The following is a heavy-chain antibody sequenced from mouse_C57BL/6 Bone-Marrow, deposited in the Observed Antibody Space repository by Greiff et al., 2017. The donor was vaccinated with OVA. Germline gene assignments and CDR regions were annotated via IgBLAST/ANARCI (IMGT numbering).Heavy chain of an antibody. Sequence: VQLQQSGAELARPGASVKLSCKASGYTFTSYGISWVKQRTGQGLEWIGEIYPRSGNTYYNEKFKGKATLTVDTSSSTAYMEFNSLTSEDSAVYFCARKKDGKWAYYFDYWGQGTTLTVSS. CDR2: IYPRSGNT. V-gene: IGHV1-81*01. D-gene: IGHD2-3*01. CDR3: ARKKDGKWAYYFDY. CDR1: GYTFTSYG. J-gene: IGHJ2*01.